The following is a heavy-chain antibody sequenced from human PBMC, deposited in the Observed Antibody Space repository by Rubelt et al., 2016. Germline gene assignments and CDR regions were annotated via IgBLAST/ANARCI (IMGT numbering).Heavy chain of an antibody. Sequence: QITLKESGPTLVKPTQTLTLTCTFSGFSLSTSRVGVGWIRHPPGKALEWLALIYWDDDKRYSPSLQKRPTLTQDTSKNQVVLTMTTRDPVETATYYCAHFDSPGIAAPSWGQGTPVTVSS. V-gene: IGHV2-5*02. J-gene: IGHJ5*02. CDR1: GFSLSTSRVG. CDR2: IYWDDDK. CDR3: AHFDSPGIAAPS. D-gene: IGHD6-13*01.